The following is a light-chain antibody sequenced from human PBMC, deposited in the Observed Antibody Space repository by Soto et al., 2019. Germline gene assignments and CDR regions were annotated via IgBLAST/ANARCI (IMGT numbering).Light chain of an antibody. J-gene: IGKJ1*01. CDR3: QQYAASLRT. Sequence: EIVLTQSPGTLSLSPRDRATLSCRASQSVSNNYVAWYQHRPGQAPRLLIYAASSRAPGIPDRFSGSGSGTDVTLTISRLEPEDFAVYYCQQYAASLRTFGQGTQV. V-gene: IGKV3-20*01. CDR2: AAS. CDR1: QSVSNNY.